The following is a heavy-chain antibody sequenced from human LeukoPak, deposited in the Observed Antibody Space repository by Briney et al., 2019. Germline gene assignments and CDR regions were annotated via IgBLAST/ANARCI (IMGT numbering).Heavy chain of an antibody. J-gene: IGHJ5*02. D-gene: IGHD3-22*01. CDR3: ARNSYYDSSGYLNWFDP. Sequence: KPGGSLRLSCVASGFTFSDYYMSWIRQAPGKGLEWVSYISSSGSTIYYADSVKGRFTISRDNAKNSLYLQMNSLRAEDTAVYYCARNSYYDSSGYLNWFDPWGQGTLVTVSS. V-gene: IGHV3-11*04. CDR1: GFTFSDYY. CDR2: ISSSGSTI.